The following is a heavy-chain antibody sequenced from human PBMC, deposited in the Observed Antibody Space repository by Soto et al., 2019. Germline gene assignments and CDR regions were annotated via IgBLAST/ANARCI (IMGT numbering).Heavy chain of an antibody. CDR1: GASIRSSY. Sequence: KPSETLSLTCTVSGASIRSSYWSWIRQSPGKGLEWIGFVHHSGDTKTNPSLKSRVAILQDTSKNQFSLIVTSVTAADTAMYFCARGYYDANGQSNTFDIWGQGTMVTV. CDR2: VHHSGDT. V-gene: IGHV4-59*01. J-gene: IGHJ3*02. CDR3: ARGYYDANGQSNTFDI. D-gene: IGHD3-22*01.